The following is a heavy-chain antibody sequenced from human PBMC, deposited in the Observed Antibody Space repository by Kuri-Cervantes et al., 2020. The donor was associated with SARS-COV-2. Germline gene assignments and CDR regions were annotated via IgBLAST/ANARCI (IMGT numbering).Heavy chain of an antibody. V-gene: IGHV4-34*01. J-gene: IGHJ5*02. CDR1: GGSFSGYY. D-gene: IGHD1-1*01. CDR2: IYYSGST. CDR3: ARSSPGTNWFDL. Sequence: SETLSLTCAVYGGSFSGYYWSWIRQPPGKGLEWIGYIYYSGSTYYNPSLKSRVTISVDTSKNQFSLKLSSVTAADTAVYYCARSSPGTNWFDLWGQGTLVTVSS.